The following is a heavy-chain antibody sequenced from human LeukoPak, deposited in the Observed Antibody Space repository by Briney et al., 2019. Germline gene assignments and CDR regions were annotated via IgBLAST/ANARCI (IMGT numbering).Heavy chain of an antibody. CDR1: GGSISSSSYY. Sequence: PSETLSLTCTVSGGSISSSSYYWGWIRQPPGKGLEWIGSIYYSGSTYYNPSLKSRVTISVDTSKNQISLKLSSVTAADTAVYYCARPGAYCSSTSCYEYFDYWGQGTLVTVSS. CDR3: ARPGAYCSSTSCYEYFDY. V-gene: IGHV4-39*01. J-gene: IGHJ4*02. CDR2: IYYSGST. D-gene: IGHD2-2*01.